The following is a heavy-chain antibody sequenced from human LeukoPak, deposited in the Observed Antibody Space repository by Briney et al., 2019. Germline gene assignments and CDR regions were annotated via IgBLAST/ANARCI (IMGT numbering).Heavy chain of an antibody. D-gene: IGHD3-9*01. Sequence: ASVKVSCKASGYTFTGYYMHWVRQAPGQGLEWMGWINPNSGGTNYAQKFQGRVTMTRDTSISTAYMDLSRLRSDDTAVYYCARAFDFDWLLSSPDFDYWGQGTLVTVSS. CDR1: GYTFTGYY. CDR3: ARAFDFDWLLSSPDFDY. CDR2: INPNSGGT. V-gene: IGHV1-2*02. J-gene: IGHJ4*02.